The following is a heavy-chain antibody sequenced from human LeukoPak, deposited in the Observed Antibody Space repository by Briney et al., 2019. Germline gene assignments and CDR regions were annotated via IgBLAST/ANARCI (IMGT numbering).Heavy chain of an antibody. CDR3: ARYSGYDFLYYFDY. Sequence: SETLSLTCTVSGGSISSYYWSWIRQPPGKGLEWIGYIYHSGSAYYNPSLKSRVTISVDRSKNQFSLKLSSVTAADTAVYYCARYSGYDFLYYFDYWGQGTLVTVSS. CDR1: GGSISSYY. CDR2: IYHSGSA. V-gene: IGHV4-59*12. J-gene: IGHJ4*02. D-gene: IGHD5-12*01.